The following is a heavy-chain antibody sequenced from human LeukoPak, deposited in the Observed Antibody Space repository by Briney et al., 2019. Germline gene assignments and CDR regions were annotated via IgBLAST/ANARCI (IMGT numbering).Heavy chain of an antibody. V-gene: IGHV1-2*02. D-gene: IGHD5-18*01. CDR2: INPNSGGT. CDR3: ARDPESDTAMVTPYYYYYGMDV. CDR1: GYTFTGYY. Sequence: ASMKVSCKASGYTFTGYYMHWVRQAPGQGLEWMGWINPNSGGTNYGQKFQGRVTMTRDTSISTAYMELSRLRSDDTAVYYCARDPESDTAMVTPYYYYYGMDVWGQGTTVTVSS. J-gene: IGHJ6*02.